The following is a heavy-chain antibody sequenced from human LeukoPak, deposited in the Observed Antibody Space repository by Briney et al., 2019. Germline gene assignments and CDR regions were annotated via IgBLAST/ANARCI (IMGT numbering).Heavy chain of an antibody. CDR2: IYPGDSDT. CDR3: ARRRMECSDGSCYPYFFDY. V-gene: IGHV5-51*01. J-gene: IGHJ4*02. D-gene: IGHD2-15*01. Sequence: GESLKISCQGSGYSFTSYWIGWVRQMPGKGLEWMGIIYPGDSDTRYSPSFQGQVAISADKSIGTAYLQWGSLKASDTAIYYCARRRMECSDGSCYPYFFDYWGQGTLVTVSS. CDR1: GYSFTSYW.